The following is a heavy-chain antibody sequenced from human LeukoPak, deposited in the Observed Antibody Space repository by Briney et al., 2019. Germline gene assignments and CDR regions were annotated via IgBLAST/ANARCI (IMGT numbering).Heavy chain of an antibody. J-gene: IGHJ3*02. Sequence: SETLSLTCAVSGGPFSGYFWSWIRQSSGKGLEWIGEIHNSGTTNYNPSLNSRVTISEDTSKNQFYLKLSSVAAADTAVYYCARDLDGWPFTPGAGRDFDIWGQGTMVTVSS. CDR2: IHNSGTT. D-gene: IGHD5-24*01. V-gene: IGHV4-34*01. CDR1: GGPFSGYF. CDR3: ARDLDGWPFTPGAGRDFDI.